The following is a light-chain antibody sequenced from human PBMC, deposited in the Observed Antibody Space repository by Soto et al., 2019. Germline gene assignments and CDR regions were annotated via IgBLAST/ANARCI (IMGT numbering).Light chain of an antibody. CDR2: GDS. CDR3: QQYRTSPPCT. J-gene: IGKJ1*01. V-gene: IGKV3-20*01. Sequence: IVLTQSPGTLSLSQGERATLSCRASQSVSSSYLAWYQPKPAHAPRLLIFGDSTRATAIPDRFSGSGSGTDFTLTISRLEPEDYAVYDCQQYRTSPPCTFGLGTKVDI. CDR1: QSVSSSY.